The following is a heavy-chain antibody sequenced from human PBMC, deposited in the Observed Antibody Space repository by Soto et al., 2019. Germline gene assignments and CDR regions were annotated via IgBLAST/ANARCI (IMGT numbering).Heavy chain of an antibody. CDR2: IDPTDSYT. J-gene: IGHJ4*02. CDR1: GYSLTTYW. D-gene: IGHD6-13*01. CDR3: ARYWGSGWYVDY. Sequence: GESLKISCQSSGYSLTTYWISWVRHMPWKGLECMGRIDPTDSYTDYGPSFEGHVTMSVDRSINTAYLEWSSLKASDSAMYFCARYWGSGWYVDYWGQGTQVTVSS. V-gene: IGHV5-10-1*01.